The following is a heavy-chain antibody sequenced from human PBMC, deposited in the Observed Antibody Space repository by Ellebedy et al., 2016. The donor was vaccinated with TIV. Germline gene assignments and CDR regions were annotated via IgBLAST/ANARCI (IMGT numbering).Heavy chain of an antibody. CDR2: IYPDDRT. CDR1: GFIVSATY. CDR3: ARDSGFGVDTPY. J-gene: IGHJ4*02. Sequence: GGSLRLSXAASGFIVSATYMSWVRQAPGKGLEWVSIIYPDDRTFYAGFARGRFNISRDKSKNTLYLQMNSLRADDTAVYYCARDSGFGVDTPYWGQGTPVTVSS. D-gene: IGHD3-3*01. V-gene: IGHV3-53*01.